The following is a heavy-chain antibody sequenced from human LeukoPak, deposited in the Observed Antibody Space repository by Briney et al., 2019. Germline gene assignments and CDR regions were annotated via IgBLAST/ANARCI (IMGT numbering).Heavy chain of an antibody. Sequence: GASVKVSCKASGYTFTGYYMHWVRQAPGQGLEWMGWINPNSGGTNYAQKFQGRVTMTRDTSISTAYMELSSLRSEDTAVYYCARDLARAGYYETAYYYYGMDVWGQGTTVTVSS. J-gene: IGHJ6*02. D-gene: IGHD3-22*01. CDR2: INPNSGGT. CDR3: ARDLARAGYYETAYYYYGMDV. V-gene: IGHV1-2*02. CDR1: GYTFTGYY.